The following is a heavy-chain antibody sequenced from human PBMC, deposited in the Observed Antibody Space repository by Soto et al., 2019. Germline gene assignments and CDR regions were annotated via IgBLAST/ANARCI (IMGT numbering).Heavy chain of an antibody. CDR1: GFTFSNYW. CDR3: VRDRHGDY. V-gene: IGHV3-74*01. CDR2: IDHDGPT. J-gene: IGHJ4*02. Sequence: EVQLVESGGGLVQPGGSLRLSCAGSGFTFSNYWMHWVRQAPGKGLEWVSRIDHDGPTDYADSVRGRFTISRDNAENTLYLQMNSLRPEEMAVYYCVRDRHGDYWGQGTLVTVSS.